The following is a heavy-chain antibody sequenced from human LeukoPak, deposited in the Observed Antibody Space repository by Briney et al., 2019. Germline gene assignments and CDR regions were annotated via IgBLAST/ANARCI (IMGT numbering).Heavy chain of an antibody. J-gene: IGHJ4*02. V-gene: IGHV3-21*01. CDR2: ISSSSTYI. Sequence: GGSLRLSCAATGFTFSSYWMSWVRQAPGKGLEWVSSISSSSTYIYYADSVKGRFTISRDSAKNSLYLQMNSLRAEDTAVYYCAQTDPYDYWGQGTLVTVSS. D-gene: IGHD1-14*01. CDR1: GFTFSSYW. CDR3: AQTDPYDY.